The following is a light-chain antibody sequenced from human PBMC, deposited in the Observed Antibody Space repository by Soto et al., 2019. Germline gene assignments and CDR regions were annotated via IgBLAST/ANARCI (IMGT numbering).Light chain of an antibody. CDR2: TAS. CDR1: QGISRL. Sequence: DIQMTQSPSSVSASVGDRVTITCRASQGISRLLAWYQQKPGEAPNLLIHTASTLQSGVPSRFSGSGSGTDFTLTISSLQPEDFATYYCQQANSFPLAFGGGTKVEIK. V-gene: IGKV1-12*01. CDR3: QQANSFPLA. J-gene: IGKJ4*01.